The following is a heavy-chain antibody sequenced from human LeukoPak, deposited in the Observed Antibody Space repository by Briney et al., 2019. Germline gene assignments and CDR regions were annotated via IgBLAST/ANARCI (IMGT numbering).Heavy chain of an antibody. CDR2: IYTTVSTNYNPST. Sequence: KPSETLSLTCPVSGGSIRSYYWSWIRQPAGKGLEWIGRIYTTVSTNYNPSTNYNPSLKSRVSMSVDTSKNQFSLKLSSVTAADTAVYYCARAPYCSSTSCAILLDAFDIWGQGTMVTVSS. D-gene: IGHD2-2*01. CDR3: ARAPYCSSTSCAILLDAFDI. V-gene: IGHV4-59*12. CDR1: GGSIRSYY. J-gene: IGHJ3*02.